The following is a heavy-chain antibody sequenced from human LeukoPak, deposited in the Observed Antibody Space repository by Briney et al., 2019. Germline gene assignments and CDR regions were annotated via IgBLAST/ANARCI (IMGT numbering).Heavy chain of an antibody. CDR1: GDSINRYY. CDR3: ARDLDTIFGVVILN. D-gene: IGHD3-3*01. Sequence: PSETLSLTCTVSGDSINRYYWNWIRQPAGKGLEWIGRIYTTGITNYSPSLASRVSMSVDTSKNQISLKLTSVTAADTAVYYCARDLDTIFGVVILNWGQGTLVTVSS. V-gene: IGHV4-4*07. J-gene: IGHJ4*02. CDR2: IYTTGIT.